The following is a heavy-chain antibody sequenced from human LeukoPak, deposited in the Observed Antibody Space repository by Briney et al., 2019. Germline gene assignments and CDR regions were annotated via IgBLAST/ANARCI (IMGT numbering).Heavy chain of an antibody. Sequence: GSLSLSCAASGFTFSSYWMSWVRQAPGKGLEWVANIKQDGSEKYYVDSVKGRFTISRDNAKNSLYLQMNSLSAEDTAVYYCARLFGGVTTFDYWGQGALVTVSS. J-gene: IGHJ4*02. D-gene: IGHD4-17*01. CDR1: GFTFSSYW. V-gene: IGHV3-7*01. CDR3: ARLFGGVTTFDY. CDR2: IKQDGSEK.